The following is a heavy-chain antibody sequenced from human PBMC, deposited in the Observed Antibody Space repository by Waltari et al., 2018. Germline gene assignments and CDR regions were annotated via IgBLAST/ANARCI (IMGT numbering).Heavy chain of an antibody. CDR1: GGTFITHA. Sequence: QVQLVQAGAEVTKPGSSVKVSCKASGGTFITHATSWVRQAPGQGLEWMGRIIPILGIANYAQKFQGRVTITADKSTSTAYMELSSLRSEDTAVYYCARASTGGYYFDYWGQGTLVTVSS. V-gene: IGHV1-69*04. J-gene: IGHJ4*02. CDR2: IIPILGIA. D-gene: IGHD2-2*01. CDR3: ARASTGGYYFDY.